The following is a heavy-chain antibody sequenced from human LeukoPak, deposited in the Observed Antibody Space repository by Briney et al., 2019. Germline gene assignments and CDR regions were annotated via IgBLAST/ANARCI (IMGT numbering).Heavy chain of an antibody. CDR1: GGSISSGSYY. Sequence: PSQTLSLTCTVSGGSISSGSYYWSRIRQPGGKGLEWIGRIYTSGSTNYNPSLKSRVTISVDTSKNQFSLKLSSVTAADTAVYYCARGELRSGWPYFDYWGQGTLVTVSS. CDR3: ARGELRSGWPYFDY. V-gene: IGHV4-61*02. J-gene: IGHJ4*02. CDR2: IYTSGST. D-gene: IGHD6-19*01.